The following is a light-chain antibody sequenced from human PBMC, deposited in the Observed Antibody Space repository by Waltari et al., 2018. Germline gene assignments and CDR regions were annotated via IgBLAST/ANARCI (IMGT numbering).Light chain of an antibody. CDR1: DSDVCAYDF. J-gene: IGLJ1*01. CDR2: EVS. CDR3: SSYTTSSAPGV. Sequence: QSALTQPASVSGSPGQSITISCSGTDSDVCAYDFVSWYHQHPGKAPHLIIYEVSNRPSGISNRFSASKSGNTASLTISGLQAEDEADYYCSSYTTSSAPGVFGTGTRVTVL. V-gene: IGLV2-14*01.